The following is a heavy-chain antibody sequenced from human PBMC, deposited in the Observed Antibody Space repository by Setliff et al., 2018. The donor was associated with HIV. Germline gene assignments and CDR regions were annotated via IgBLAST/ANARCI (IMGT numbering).Heavy chain of an antibody. Sequence: LSLTCTVSGGSISSSFHYWGWIRQPPGKGLEWIASLYYSGNTYYNPSLKSRVTILVDTSKNQFSLKVTSVTAADTAVYYCAGRDGYNRYYFDFWGQGTLVTVSS. CDR3: AGRDGYNRYYFDF. CDR1: GGSISSSFHY. D-gene: IGHD5-12*01. V-gene: IGHV4-39*07. J-gene: IGHJ4*02. CDR2: LYYSGNT.